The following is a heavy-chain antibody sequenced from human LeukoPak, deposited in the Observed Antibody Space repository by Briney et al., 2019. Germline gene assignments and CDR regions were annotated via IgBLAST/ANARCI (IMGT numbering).Heavy chain of an antibody. J-gene: IGHJ3*02. CDR1: VYTLTELS. D-gene: IGHD3-22*01. CDR3: ATRSSRLLRAAFDI. V-gene: IGHV1-24*01. CDR2: FDPEDWET. Sequence: VASVKVSRKVSVYTLTELSMHWVRQPRGKGREWVGGFDPEDWETLYAQKFQGRVTMTEDTSTETAYIELSRLRAEDTAAYYCATRSSRLLRAAFDIWGQGTMVTVSS.